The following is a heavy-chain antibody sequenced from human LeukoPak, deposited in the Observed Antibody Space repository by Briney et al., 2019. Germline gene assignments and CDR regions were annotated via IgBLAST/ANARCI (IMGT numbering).Heavy chain of an antibody. CDR2: ISSSGSTI. CDR3: AREGQYYYSMDV. Sequence: GGSLRLSCAASGFTFSSYEMNWVGQAPGKGLDWVSYISSSGSTIYYADSVKGRFTISRDNAKNSLYLQMNSLRAEDTAVYYCAREGQYYYSMDVWGQGTTVTVSS. J-gene: IGHJ6*02. V-gene: IGHV3-48*03. CDR1: GFTFSSYE.